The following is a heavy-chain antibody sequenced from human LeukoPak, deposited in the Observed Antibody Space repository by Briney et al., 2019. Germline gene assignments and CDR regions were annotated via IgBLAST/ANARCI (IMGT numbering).Heavy chain of an antibody. CDR1: GGTFSSYA. V-gene: IGHV1-69*05. CDR2: IIPIFGTA. CDR3: ARDTHRTSDAFDI. Sequence: GSSVKVSCKASGGTFSSYAISWVRQAPGQGLEWMGGIIPIFGTANYAQKSQGRVTMTTDTSTSTAYMELRSLRSDDTAVYYCARDTHRTSDAFDIWGQGTMVTVSS. J-gene: IGHJ3*02.